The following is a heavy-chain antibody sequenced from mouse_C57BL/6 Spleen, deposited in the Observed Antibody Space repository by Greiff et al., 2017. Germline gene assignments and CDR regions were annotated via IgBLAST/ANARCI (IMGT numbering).Heavy chain of an antibody. Sequence: QVQLKESGAELVKPGASVKISCKASGYAFSSYWMNWVKQRPGKGLEWIGQIYPGDGDTNYNGKFKGKATLTADKSSSTAYMQLSSLTSEDSAVYFCAREGNGSMYFDVWGTGTTVTVSS. V-gene: IGHV1-80*01. CDR2: IYPGDGDT. D-gene: IGHD1-1*01. J-gene: IGHJ1*03. CDR1: GYAFSSYW. CDR3: AREGNGSMYFDV.